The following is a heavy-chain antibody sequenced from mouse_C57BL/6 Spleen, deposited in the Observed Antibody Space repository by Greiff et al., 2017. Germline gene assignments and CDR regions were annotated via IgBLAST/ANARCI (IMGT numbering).Heavy chain of an antibody. CDR3: ARETIYYDYDDYAMDY. CDR2: INPNNGGT. D-gene: IGHD2-4*01. Sequence: EVQLQQSGPELVKPGASVKISCKASGYTFTDYYMNWVKQSHGKSLEWIGDINPNNGGTSYNQKFKGKATLTVDKSSSTAYMELRSLTSEDSAVYYCARETIYYDYDDYAMDYWGQGTSVTVSS. J-gene: IGHJ4*01. CDR1: GYTFTDYY. V-gene: IGHV1-26*01.